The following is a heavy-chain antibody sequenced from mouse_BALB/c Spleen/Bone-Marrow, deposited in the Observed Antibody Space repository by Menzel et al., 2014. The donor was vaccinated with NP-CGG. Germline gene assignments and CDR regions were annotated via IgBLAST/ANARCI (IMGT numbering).Heavy chain of an antibody. CDR3: AGSAWFAY. Sequence: EVQLVESGGGLVNLGGSLKLSCAASGFTFSNYYMSWVRQSPEKRLELVAAINSNGGSTYYPDTVKGRFTISRDNAKNTLYLHISSLKSEDTALYYCAGSAWFAYWGQ. V-gene: IGHV5-6-2*01. CDR2: INSNGGST. CDR1: GFTFSNYY. J-gene: IGHJ3*01.